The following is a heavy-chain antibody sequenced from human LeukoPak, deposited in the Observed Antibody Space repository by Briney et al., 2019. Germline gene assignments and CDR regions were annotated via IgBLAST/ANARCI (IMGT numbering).Heavy chain of an antibody. CDR2: IYYSGST. D-gene: IGHD3-10*02. CDR3: ARATVMFGEFAT. CDR1: GGSISSGGYY. J-gene: IGHJ5*02. V-gene: IGHV4-31*03. Sequence: SQTLSLTCTVSGGSISSGGYYWSWIRQHPGKGLEWIGYIYYSGSTYYNPSLESRVTISVDTSKNQFSLKLSSVTAADTAVYYCARATVMFGEFATWGQGTLVTVSS.